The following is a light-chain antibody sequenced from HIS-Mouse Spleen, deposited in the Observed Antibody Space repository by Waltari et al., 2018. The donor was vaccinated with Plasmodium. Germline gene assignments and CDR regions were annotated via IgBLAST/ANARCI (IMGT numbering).Light chain of an antibody. CDR1: ALPKKY. J-gene: IGLJ3*02. V-gene: IGLV3-10*01. CDR3: YSTDSSGNHRV. Sequence: SYALTPPPSVSVSPGQTARITCSGAALPKKYAYWYQQKSGQAPVLVIYEDSKRPSGIPEGFSGSSSGTMATLTISGAQVEDEADYYCYSTDSSGNHRVFGGGTKLTVL. CDR2: EDS.